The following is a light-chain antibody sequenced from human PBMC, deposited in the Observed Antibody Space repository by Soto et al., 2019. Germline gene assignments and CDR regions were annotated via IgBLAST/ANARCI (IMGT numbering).Light chain of an antibody. V-gene: IGKV3-15*01. CDR1: QSVRSY. J-gene: IGKJ2*01. Sequence: EIVRTQSPATLSVSPGDRATLSCRASQSVRSYLAWYQQKPGQSPRLLISGASTRATGFPARFSGSGSGTEFTLTISNLQSEDFAVYYCQQYNNWPYTFGQGTKVDIK. CDR3: QQYNNWPYT. CDR2: GAS.